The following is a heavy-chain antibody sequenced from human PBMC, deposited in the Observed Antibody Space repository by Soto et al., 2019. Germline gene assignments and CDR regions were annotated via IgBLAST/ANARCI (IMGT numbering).Heavy chain of an antibody. D-gene: IGHD7-27*01. Sequence: EVQLVESGGGLVQPGGSLRLSCAASGFTFGTYWMTWVRQPPGKGLECVADIKPDGSERYYVDSVKGRFTISRDNAKNSLYLHMNSLGAEDTAVYYCATDLNWEQYWGQGTLVTVSS. V-gene: IGHV3-7*04. CDR3: ATDLNWEQY. CDR1: GFTFGTYW. CDR2: IKPDGSER. J-gene: IGHJ4*02.